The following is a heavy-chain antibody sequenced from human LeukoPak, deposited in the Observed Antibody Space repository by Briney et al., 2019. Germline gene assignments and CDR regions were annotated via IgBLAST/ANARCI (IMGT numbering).Heavy chain of an antibody. V-gene: IGHV3-11*01. CDR3: ARGTDTAMVPLSY. Sequence: GGSXRXSCXAXXXXFSDYYMSWIRQAPGKGLEWVSYISSSGSTIYYADSVKGRFTISRDNAKNSLYLQMNSLRAEDTAVYYCARGTDTAMVPLSYWGQGTLVTVSS. J-gene: IGHJ4*02. CDR1: XXXFSDYY. CDR2: ISSSGSTI. D-gene: IGHD5-18*01.